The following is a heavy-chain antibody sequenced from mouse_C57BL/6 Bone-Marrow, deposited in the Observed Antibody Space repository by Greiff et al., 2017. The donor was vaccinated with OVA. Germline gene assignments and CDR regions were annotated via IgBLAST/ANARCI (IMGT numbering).Heavy chain of an antibody. CDR3: ARDGYYWYFDV. CDR2: IYPRSGNT. CDR1: GYTFTSYG. J-gene: IGHJ1*03. D-gene: IGHD2-3*01. V-gene: IGHV1-81*01. Sequence: QESGAELARPGASVKLSCKASGYTFTSYGISWVKQRTGQGLEWIGEIYPRSGNTYYNEKFKGKATLTADKSSSTAYMELRSLTSEDSAVYFCARDGYYWYFDVWGTGTTVTVSS.